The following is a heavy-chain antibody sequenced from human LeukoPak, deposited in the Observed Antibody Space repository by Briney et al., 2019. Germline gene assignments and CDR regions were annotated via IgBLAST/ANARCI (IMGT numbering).Heavy chain of an antibody. CDR1: GFTFSSYG. J-gene: IGHJ6*04. Sequence: GGSLRLSCAASGFTFSSYGMSWVRQAPGKGLEWVSYISSSGSTIYYADSVKGRFAISRDNAKNSLYLQMNSLRAEDTAVYYCAELGITMIGGVWGKGTTVTISS. D-gene: IGHD3-10*02. CDR2: ISSSGSTI. V-gene: IGHV3-48*04. CDR3: AELGITMIGGV.